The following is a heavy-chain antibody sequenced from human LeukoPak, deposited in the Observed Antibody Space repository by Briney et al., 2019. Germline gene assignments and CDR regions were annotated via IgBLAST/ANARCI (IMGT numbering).Heavy chain of an antibody. V-gene: IGHV3-7*03. D-gene: IGHD3-10*01. J-gene: IGHJ6*03. CDR3: ARGDYGSGSPYYYYYMDV. CDR2: INQDGSEK. Sequence: GGSLRLSCVASGFTFSSYWMSWVRQAPGKGLEWVANINQDGSEKYYVDSVKGRFSISRDNANNLLYLQMNSLRAEDTAVYYCARGDYGSGSPYYYYYMDVWGKGTTVTISS. CDR1: GFTFSSYW.